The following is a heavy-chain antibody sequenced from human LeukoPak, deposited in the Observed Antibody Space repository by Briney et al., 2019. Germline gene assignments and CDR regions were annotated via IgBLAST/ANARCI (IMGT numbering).Heavy chain of an antibody. V-gene: IGHV4-34*01. CDR3: ARGQFWSGYSI. CDR2: INHSGST. J-gene: IGHJ4*02. D-gene: IGHD3-3*02. CDR1: GGSFSGYY. Sequence: SETLSLTCAVYGGSFSGYYWSWIRQPPGKGLEWIGEINHSGSTNYNPSLKSRVTISVDTSKNQFSLKLSSVTAADTAVYYCARGQFWSGYSIWGQGTLVTVSS.